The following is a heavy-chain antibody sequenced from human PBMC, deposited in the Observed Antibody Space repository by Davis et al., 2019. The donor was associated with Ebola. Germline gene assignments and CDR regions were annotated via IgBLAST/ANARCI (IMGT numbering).Heavy chain of an antibody. CDR1: GGTFSSYG. Sequence: AASVKVSCKASGGTFSSYGISWVRQAPGQGLEWMGGIIPIFGTANYAQKFQGRVTITADESTSTAYMELSSLRSEDTAVYYCARVCCSSTSCWCYYYYGMDVWGQGTTVTVSS. J-gene: IGHJ6*02. CDR2: IIPIFGTA. CDR3: ARVCCSSTSCWCYYYYGMDV. V-gene: IGHV1-69*13. D-gene: IGHD2-2*01.